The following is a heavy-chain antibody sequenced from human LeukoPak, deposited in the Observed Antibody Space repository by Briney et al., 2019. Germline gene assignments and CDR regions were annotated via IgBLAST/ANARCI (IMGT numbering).Heavy chain of an antibody. CDR1: GFTFGSYE. Sequence: GGSLRLSCAASGFTFGSYEMNWVRQAPGKGLEWVSSISSSGNTIYYIDSVKGRLTISRDNAKNSLYLQMNSLRAEDTAVYYCARFRHYYDSSAYYSFDYWGQGTLATVPS. CDR3: ARFRHYYDSSAYYSFDY. J-gene: IGHJ4*02. D-gene: IGHD3-22*01. V-gene: IGHV3-48*03. CDR2: ISSSGNTI.